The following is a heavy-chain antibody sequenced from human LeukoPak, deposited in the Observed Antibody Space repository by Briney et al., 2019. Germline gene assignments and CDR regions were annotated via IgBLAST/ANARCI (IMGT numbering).Heavy chain of an antibody. D-gene: IGHD6-13*01. CDR2: IYYSGST. CDR1: GGSISGYY. J-gene: IGHJ4*02. Sequence: SETLSLTCTVSGGSISGYYWSWIRQPPGKGLEWIGYIYYSGSTNYNPSLKSRVTISVDTSKNQFSLKLSSVTAADTAVYYCARGRGGSSWYYFDYWGQGTLVTVSS. V-gene: IGHV4-59*01. CDR3: ARGRGGSSWYYFDY.